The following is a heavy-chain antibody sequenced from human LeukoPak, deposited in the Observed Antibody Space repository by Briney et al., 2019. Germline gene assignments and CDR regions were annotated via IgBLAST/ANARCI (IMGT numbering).Heavy chain of an antibody. Sequence: AGGSLRLSCAASGFTFSSYWMSWVRQAPGKGLEWVANIKQDGSETYYVDSVKGRFTISRDNAKNSLYLQMNSLRAEDTAMYYCARGRYSGTTYYFDYWGQGTLVTVSS. CDR1: GFTFSSYW. CDR3: ARGRYSGTTYYFDY. V-gene: IGHV3-7*03. D-gene: IGHD5-12*01. CDR2: IKQDGSET. J-gene: IGHJ4*02.